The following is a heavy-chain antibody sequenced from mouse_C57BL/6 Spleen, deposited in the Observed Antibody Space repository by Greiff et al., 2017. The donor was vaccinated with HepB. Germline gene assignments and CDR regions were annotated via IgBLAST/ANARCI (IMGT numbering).Heavy chain of an antibody. CDR2: ISDGGSYT. V-gene: IGHV5-4*01. Sequence: EVKVEESGGGLVKPGGSLKLSCAASGFTFSSYAMSWVRQTPEKRLEWVATISDGGSYTYYPDNVKGRFTISRDNAKNNLYLQMSHLKSEDTAMYYCARDRGYYGSSSYYFDYWGQGTTLTVSS. CDR3: ARDRGYYGSSSYYFDY. J-gene: IGHJ2*01. D-gene: IGHD1-1*01. CDR1: GFTFSSYA.